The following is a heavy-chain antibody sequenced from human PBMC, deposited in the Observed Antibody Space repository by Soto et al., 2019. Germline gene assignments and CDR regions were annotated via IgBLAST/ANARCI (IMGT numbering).Heavy chain of an antibody. CDR1: GFTLSSYA. V-gene: IGHV3-23*01. J-gene: IGHJ4*02. D-gene: IGHD3-22*01. CDR3: AKYQPMTQARPYFDY. Sequence: EVQLLESGGDLIQPGGSLRLSCAASGFTLSSYAMSWVRQAPGKGLGWVSAISSSGGSTFYADSVMGRFTISRDNSRNTLYLQMNRLRAADTAIYYCAKYQPMTQARPYFDYWGQGTLVTVSS. CDR2: ISSSGGST.